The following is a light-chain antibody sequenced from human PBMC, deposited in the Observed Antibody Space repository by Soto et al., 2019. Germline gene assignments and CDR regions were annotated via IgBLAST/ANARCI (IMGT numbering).Light chain of an antibody. J-gene: IGKJ5*01. CDR2: DAS. V-gene: IGKV1-39*01. CDR1: QGIRND. Sequence: IQMTQSPSSLSASVGDRVTITCRASQGIRNDLGWYQQKPGKAPKLLIYDASTLRSEVPSRFSGSGSGTDFTLTISSLQPEDFATYYCQQSYSTPTFGLGTRLEIK. CDR3: QQSYSTPT.